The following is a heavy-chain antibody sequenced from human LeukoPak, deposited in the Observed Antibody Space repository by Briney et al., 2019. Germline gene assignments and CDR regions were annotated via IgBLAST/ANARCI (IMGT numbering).Heavy chain of an antibody. Sequence: GGSLRLSCAASGFTFSSYSMNWVRQAPGKGLEWVSAISGSGGSTYYADSVKGRFTISRDNSKNTLYLQMNSLRAEDTAVYYCAKPWGMVRGVIMGEDYWGQGTLVTVSS. CDR1: GFTFSSYS. CDR3: AKPWGMVRGVIMGEDY. CDR2: ISGSGGST. V-gene: IGHV3-23*01. D-gene: IGHD3-10*01. J-gene: IGHJ4*02.